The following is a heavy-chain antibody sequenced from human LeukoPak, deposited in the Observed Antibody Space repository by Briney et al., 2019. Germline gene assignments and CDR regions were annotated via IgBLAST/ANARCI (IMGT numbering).Heavy chain of an antibody. CDR1: GYTFTSYG. J-gene: IGHJ6*02. Sequence: AASVKVSCKASGYTFTSYGISWVRQAPGQGLEWMGWISAYNGNTNYAQKLQGRVTMTTDTSTSTAYMELRSLRSDDTAVYYCARGYPVAGNYYYYGMDVWGQGTTVTVSS. CDR3: ARGYPVAGNYYYYGMDV. CDR2: ISAYNGNT. V-gene: IGHV1-18*01. D-gene: IGHD6-19*01.